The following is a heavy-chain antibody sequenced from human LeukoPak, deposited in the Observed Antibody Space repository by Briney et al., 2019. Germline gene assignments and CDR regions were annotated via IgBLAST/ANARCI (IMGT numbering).Heavy chain of an antibody. CDR1: GFTLSSYW. J-gene: IGHJ4*02. Sequence: GGSLRLSCAASGFTLSSYWMSWVRQAPGKGLEWVANIKQDGSEKYYVDSVKGRFTISRDNAKNSLYLQMNSLRAEDTAVYYCARDRSSYYFDYWGQGTPVTVSS. CDR2: IKQDGSEK. V-gene: IGHV3-7*05. CDR3: ARDRSSYYFDY.